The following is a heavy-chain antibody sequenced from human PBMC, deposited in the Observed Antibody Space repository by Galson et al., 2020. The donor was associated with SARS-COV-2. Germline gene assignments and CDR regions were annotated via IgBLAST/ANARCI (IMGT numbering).Heavy chain of an antibody. D-gene: IGHD2-15*01. Sequence: SETLSLTCTVSGGSITSGGSYWSWIRQHPGKGLEWIGYIFYSGFTYYNPSLRSRVTMSLDTSKNQFSLKLNSVTAADTAVYYCAKDWTQDIVVVVAATNYYGMDVWGQGTTVTVSS. J-gene: IGHJ6*02. V-gene: IGHV4-31*03. CDR2: IFYSGFT. CDR1: GGSITSGGSY. CDR3: AKDWTQDIVVVVAATNYYGMDV.